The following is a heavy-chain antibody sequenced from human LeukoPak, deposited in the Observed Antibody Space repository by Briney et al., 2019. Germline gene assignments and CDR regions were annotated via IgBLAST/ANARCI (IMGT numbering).Heavy chain of an antibody. D-gene: IGHD2-2*02. V-gene: IGHV1-18*01. J-gene: IGHJ5*02. CDR2: ISAYNGNT. Sequence: ASVKVSCRASGYTFTSYGISWVRQAPGQGLEWMGWISAYNGNTNYAQKLQGRVTMTTDTSTSTAYMELRSLRSDDTAVYYCARQFPVGYCGSTSCYTGENWFDPWGQGTLVTVSS. CDR1: GYTFTSYG. CDR3: ARQFPVGYCGSTSCYTGENWFDP.